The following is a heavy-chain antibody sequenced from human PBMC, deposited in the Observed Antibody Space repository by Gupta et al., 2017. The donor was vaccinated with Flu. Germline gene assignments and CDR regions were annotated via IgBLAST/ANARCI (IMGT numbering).Heavy chain of an antibody. CDR1: GFTFNSYA. D-gene: IGHD2-21*02. J-gene: IGHJ6*02. Sequence: EVQLLESGGGLVQPGGSLRLSCAASGFTFNSYAMSWVRQAPGKGLEWVSAISGSGGSTYYADSVKGRFTISRDNSKNTLYLQMNSLRAEDTAVYYCAKVPKGRVTIYYYYGMDVWGQGTTVTVSS. V-gene: IGHV3-23*01. CDR3: AKVPKGRVTIYYYYGMDV. CDR2: ISGSGGST.